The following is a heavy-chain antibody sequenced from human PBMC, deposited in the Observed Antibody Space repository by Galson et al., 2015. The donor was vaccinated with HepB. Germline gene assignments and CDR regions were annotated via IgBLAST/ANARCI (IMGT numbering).Heavy chain of an antibody. CDR1: GFTFSSYA. CDR3: GKKSDFGSAYYYDY. J-gene: IGHJ4*02. V-gene: IGHV3-23*01. CDR2: ISNSGVDT. D-gene: IGHD3-3*01. Sequence: SLRLSCAPSGFTFSSYAMTWVRQAPGKGLEWVSSISNSGVDTYYADPVKGRFTISRDNSKNALYLQMNSLRAEDTAVYYCGKKSDFGSAYYYDYWGQGTLVTVSS.